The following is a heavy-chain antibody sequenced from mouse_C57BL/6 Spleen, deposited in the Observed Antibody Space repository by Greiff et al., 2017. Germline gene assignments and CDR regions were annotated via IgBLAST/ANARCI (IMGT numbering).Heavy chain of an antibody. Sequence: VHLVESGPGLVAPSQSLSITCTVSGFSLTSYGVHWVRQPPGKGLEWLVVIWSDGSTTSNSALKSRLSISKDNSKSQVFLKRNSLQTDDTAMYYCARHPYGSSHWYFDVWGTGTTVTVSS. CDR1: GFSLTSYG. CDR3: ARHPYGSSHWYFDV. V-gene: IGHV2-6-1*01. D-gene: IGHD1-1*01. CDR2: IWSDGST. J-gene: IGHJ1*03.